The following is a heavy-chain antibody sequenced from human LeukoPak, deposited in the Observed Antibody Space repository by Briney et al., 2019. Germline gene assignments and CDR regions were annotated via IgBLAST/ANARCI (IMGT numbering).Heavy chain of an antibody. CDR1: GYTFTGYY. D-gene: IGHD6-19*01. V-gene: IGHV1-2*02. CDR2: INPNSGGT. Sequence: ASVTVSFKASGYTFTGYYLHWVRQAPGQGLEWVGWINPNSGGTKYAQKFQGRVTMTRYTSSNTAYMELSSLRSDDTAVYYCAREITVADTGHDGFDFWGQGTLVTVSS. J-gene: IGHJ3*01. CDR3: AREITVADTGHDGFDF.